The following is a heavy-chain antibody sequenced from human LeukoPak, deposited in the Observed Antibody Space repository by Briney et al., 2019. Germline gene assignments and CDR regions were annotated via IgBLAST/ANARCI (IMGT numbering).Heavy chain of an antibody. D-gene: IGHD7-27*01. CDR3: AKDLGGLGTYYFDY. CDR1: GFTFSSYG. J-gene: IGHJ4*02. V-gene: IGHV3-30*18. CDR2: ISYDGSNK. Sequence: GRSLRLSCAASGFTFSSYGMHWVRQAPGKGLEWVAVISYDGSNKYYADSVKGRFTISRDNSKYTLYLQMNSLRAEDTAVYYCAKDLGGLGTYYFDYWGQGTLVTVSS.